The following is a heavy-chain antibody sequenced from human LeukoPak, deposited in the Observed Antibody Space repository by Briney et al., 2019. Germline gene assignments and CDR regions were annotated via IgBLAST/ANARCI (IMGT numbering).Heavy chain of an antibody. CDR2: ISYDGSNK. CDR3: ATGDSSSWFTDV. V-gene: IGHV3-30*01. CDR1: GFTFSSYA. Sequence: GRSLRLSCAASGFTFSSYAMHWVRQAPGKGLEWAAVISYDGSNKYYADSVKGRFTISRDNSKNTLYLQMNSLRAEDTAVYYCATGDSSSWFTDVWGKGTTVTVSS. D-gene: IGHD6-13*01. J-gene: IGHJ6*04.